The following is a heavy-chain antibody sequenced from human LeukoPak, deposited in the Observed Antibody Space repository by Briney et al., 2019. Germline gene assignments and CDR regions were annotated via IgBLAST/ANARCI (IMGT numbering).Heavy chain of an antibody. CDR1: GGSISSYY. J-gene: IGHJ4*02. D-gene: IGHD3-22*01. Sequence: PSETLSLTCTVSGGSISSYYRSWIRQPPGKGLEWIGYIYYSGSTNYNPSLKSRVTISVDTSKNQFSLKLSSVTAADTAVYYCAREVLDSSGYYYFDYWGQGILVTVSS. CDR3: AREVLDSSGYYYFDY. CDR2: IYYSGST. V-gene: IGHV4-59*01.